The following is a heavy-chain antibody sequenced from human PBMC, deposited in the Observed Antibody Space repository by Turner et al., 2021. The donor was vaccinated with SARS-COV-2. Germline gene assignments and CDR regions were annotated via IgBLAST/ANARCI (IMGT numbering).Heavy chain of an antibody. CDR1: GFTFSPYS. D-gene: IGHD5-12*01. Sequence: EVPLVESGGGLVAPGGSLSLLCAASGFTFSPYSMNWVREAPGKGLEWVTAISGSRRYIFYADSVKGRFTIYRENARNSLYLQMDSLRDEDSAIYYGGRLMATTDTNYCYYGMDFWGQGTTVTVSS. CDR3: GRLMATTDTNYCYYGMDF. J-gene: IGHJ6*02. CDR2: ISGSRRYI. V-gene: IGHV3-21*06.